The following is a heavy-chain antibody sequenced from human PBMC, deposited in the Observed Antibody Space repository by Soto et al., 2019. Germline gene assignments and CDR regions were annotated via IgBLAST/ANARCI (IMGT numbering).Heavy chain of an antibody. CDR1: GGSVSSGSYY. V-gene: IGHV4-61*01. Sequence: QVQLQESGPGLVKPSETLSLTCTVSGGSVSSGSYYWSWIRQPPGKGLEWIGYIYYSGSTNYNPSLKSRVTISVDTSKNQVSLKLSSVTAADTAVYYCARVATMVRGVIIPPHFDYCGQGTLVTVSS. J-gene: IGHJ4*02. CDR2: IYYSGST. CDR3: ARVATMVRGVIIPPHFDY. D-gene: IGHD3-10*01.